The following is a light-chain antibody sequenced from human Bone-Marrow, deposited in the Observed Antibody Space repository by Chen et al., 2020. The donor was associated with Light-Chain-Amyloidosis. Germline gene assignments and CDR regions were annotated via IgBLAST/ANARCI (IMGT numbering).Light chain of an antibody. J-gene: IGLJ3*02. CDR1: SGSIATNY. CDR2: EDD. CDR3: QSYQGSSQGV. Sequence: NFMLTQPHSVSESPGKTVIISCTRSSGSIATNYVQWYQQRPGSSPTTVISEDDQRPSGVSDRFSGSIDRSSNAASLTISGLKTEEEADYYCQSYQGSSQGVFGGGTKLTV. V-gene: IGLV6-57*01.